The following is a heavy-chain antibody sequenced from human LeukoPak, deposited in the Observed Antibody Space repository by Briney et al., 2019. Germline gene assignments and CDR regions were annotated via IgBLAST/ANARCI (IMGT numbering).Heavy chain of an antibody. CDR1: GFTFSSYA. CDR3: AKDPFRARISTPDY. D-gene: IGHD6-6*01. Sequence: GGSLRLSCAASGFTFSSYAMSRVRQAPGKELEWVSAISGSGTNTYSADSVKGRFTISRDNSNNTLFLQMDSLRADDTAVYYCAKDPFRARISTPDYWGQGTLVTVSS. J-gene: IGHJ4*02. CDR2: ISGSGTNT. V-gene: IGHV3-23*01.